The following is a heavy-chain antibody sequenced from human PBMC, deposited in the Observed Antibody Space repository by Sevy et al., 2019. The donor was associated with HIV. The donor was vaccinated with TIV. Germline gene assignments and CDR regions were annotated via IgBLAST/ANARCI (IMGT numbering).Heavy chain of an antibody. V-gene: IGHV1-69*13. J-gene: IGHJ4*02. CDR3: ARSPGIAAAAFDY. CDR1: GGTFSSYA. CDR2: IIPIFGTA. D-gene: IGHD6-13*01. Sequence: ASVKASCKASGGTFSSYAISWVRQAPGQGLEWMGGIIPIFGTANYAQKFQGRVTITADESTSTAYMELSTLRSEDTAVYYCARSPGIAAAAFDYWGQGTLVTVSS.